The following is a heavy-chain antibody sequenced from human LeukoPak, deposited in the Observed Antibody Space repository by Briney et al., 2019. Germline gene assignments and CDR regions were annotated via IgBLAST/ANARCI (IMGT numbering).Heavy chain of an antibody. CDR1: GYTFTSYD. J-gene: IGHJ3*02. CDR3: ASGYCGGACQLGGVDM. CDR2: MNPNSGNT. Sequence: SVKVSCKASGYTFTSYDINWVRQATGQGLEWMGWMNPNSGNTGYAQKFQGRVTMTRNTSISTAYMELSSLRSEDTAVYYCASGYCGGACQLGGVDMWGQGTMVTVSS. D-gene: IGHD2-21*02. V-gene: IGHV1-8*01.